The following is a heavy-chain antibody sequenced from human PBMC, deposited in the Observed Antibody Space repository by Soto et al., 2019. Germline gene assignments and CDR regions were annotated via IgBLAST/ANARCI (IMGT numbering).Heavy chain of an antibody. D-gene: IGHD2-15*01. CDR2: INHSGST. CDR1: GGSFSGYY. Sequence: PSETLSLTCAVYGGSFSGYYWSWIRQPPGKGLEWIGEINHSGSTNYNPSLKSRATISVDTSKNQFSLKLSSVTAADTAVYYCARIGYCSGGSCYEDYGMDVWGQGTTVTVSS. CDR3: ARIGYCSGGSCYEDYGMDV. J-gene: IGHJ6*02. V-gene: IGHV4-34*01.